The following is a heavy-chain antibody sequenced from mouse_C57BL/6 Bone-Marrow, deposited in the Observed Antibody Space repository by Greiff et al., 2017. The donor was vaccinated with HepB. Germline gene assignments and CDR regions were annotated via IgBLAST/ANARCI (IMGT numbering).Heavy chain of an antibody. J-gene: IGHJ2*01. CDR3: ARRRVITTVVLDY. Sequence: QVQLQQPGAELVKPGASVKMSCKASGYTFTSYWITWVKQRPGQGLEWIGDIYPGSGSTNYNEKFKSKATLTVDTSSSTAYMQLRSLTSEDSAVYYCARRRVITTVVLDYWGQGTTLTVSS. V-gene: IGHV1-55*01. CDR2: IYPGSGST. D-gene: IGHD1-1*01. CDR1: GYTFTSYW.